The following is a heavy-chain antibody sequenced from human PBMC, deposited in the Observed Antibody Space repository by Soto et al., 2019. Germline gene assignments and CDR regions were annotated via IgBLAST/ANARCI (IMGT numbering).Heavy chain of an antibody. CDR2: IGTAGDT. J-gene: IGHJ6*02. CDR3: AREPSGWGLDV. V-gene: IGHV3-13*01. D-gene: IGHD2-15*01. CDR1: GFSFSSYD. Sequence: EVQLVESGGGLVQPGGSLRLSCAASGFSFSSYDIQWVRQAAGKGLEWVSAIGTAGDTHYSGSVKGRFTISRENAKSSSYLQMNSLRAEYTAVYYCAREPSGWGLDVWGQGTTVTVSS.